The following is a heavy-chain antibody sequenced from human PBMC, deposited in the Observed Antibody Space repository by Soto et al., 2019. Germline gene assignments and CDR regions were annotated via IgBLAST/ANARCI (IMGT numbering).Heavy chain of an antibody. CDR2: ISAYNGNT. V-gene: IGHV1-18*01. J-gene: IGHJ4*02. Sequence: QVQLVQSGAEVKKPGASVKVSCKASGYTFNRYGISWVRQAPGQGLEWMGWISAYNGNTNFAQKFQGRVTMTTDTSTSTAXMELRSLRSDDTAVYYCXREGYYGSGSADYWGQGTLVTVSS. CDR1: GYTFNRYG. D-gene: IGHD3-10*01. CDR3: XREGYYGSGSADY.